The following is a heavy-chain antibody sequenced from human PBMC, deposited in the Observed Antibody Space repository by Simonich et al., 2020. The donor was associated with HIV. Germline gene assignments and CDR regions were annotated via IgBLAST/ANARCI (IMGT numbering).Heavy chain of an antibody. Sequence: GGGVVQPGRSLRLSCAASGFTFSSYAMHWVRQAPGKGLEWVAVISYDGSNKYYADSVTCRFTISRDNSKNTLYLQMNSLRAEDTAVYYCARAWSKVVVLGVGYWGQGTLVTVSS. CDR2: ISYDGSNK. D-gene: IGHD3-22*01. CDR3: ARAWSKVVVLGVGY. CDR1: GFTFSSYA. V-gene: IGHV3-30*07. J-gene: IGHJ4*02.